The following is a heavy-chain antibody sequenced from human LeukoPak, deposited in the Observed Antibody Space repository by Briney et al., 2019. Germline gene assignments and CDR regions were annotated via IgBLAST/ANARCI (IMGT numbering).Heavy chain of an antibody. J-gene: IGHJ4*02. Sequence: ESGPTLVNPTQALTLTCTLSGFSLSTRGLGVGWIRQPPVKALEWLALIYWDDDKRYSPSLKSRLPITKDTSKNQVVLTMTNMDPVDTATYYCARHTEKLVLDYWGQGTLVTVSS. D-gene: IGHD6-6*01. CDR1: GFSLSTRGLG. CDR2: IYWDDDK. V-gene: IGHV2-5*02. CDR3: ARHTEKLVLDY.